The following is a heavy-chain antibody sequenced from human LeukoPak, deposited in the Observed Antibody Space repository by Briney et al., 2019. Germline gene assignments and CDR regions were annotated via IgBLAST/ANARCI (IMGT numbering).Heavy chain of an antibody. CDR3: ARDRAGSYSAIDY. D-gene: IGHD1-26*01. CDR2: ISSSSSTI. V-gene: IGHV3-48*04. J-gene: IGHJ4*02. Sequence: GGSLRLSCAASGFTFSRYSMNWVRQAPGKGLEWVSFISSSSSTIYYADSVKGRFTISRDNAKNSLYLQMNSLRAEDTAVYYCARDRAGSYSAIDYWGQGTLVTVSS. CDR1: GFTFSRYS.